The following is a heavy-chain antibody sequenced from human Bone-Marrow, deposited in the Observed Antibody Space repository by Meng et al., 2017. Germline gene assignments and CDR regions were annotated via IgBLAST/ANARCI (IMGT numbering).Heavy chain of an antibody. Sequence: LSLTCAASGFTVSSNYMSWVRQAPGKGLEWVSVLFSDGTTYYAESVKGRFTISRHNSENTLYLQMNSLRIDDTAIYYCATATYSNGWTAERDYWGQGTLVTVSS. V-gene: IGHV3-53*04. CDR3: ATATYSNGWTAERDY. CDR1: GFTVSSNY. D-gene: IGHD6-19*01. CDR2: LFSDGTT. J-gene: IGHJ4*02.